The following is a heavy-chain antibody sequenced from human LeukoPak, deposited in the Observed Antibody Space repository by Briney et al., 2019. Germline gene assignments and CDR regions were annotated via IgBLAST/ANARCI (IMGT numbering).Heavy chain of an antibody. J-gene: IGHJ5*02. D-gene: IGHD3-10*02. V-gene: IGHV4-59*01. CDR3: ARSPHMFPAFDP. CDR1: GGSISTYY. CDR2: IYYSGST. Sequence: SETLSLTCTVSGGSISTYYWSWIRQPPGKGLEWIGYIYYSGSTNYNPSLKSRVTISLDTSKNQFSLKLNSVTAADTAMYYCARSPHMFPAFDPWGQGTLVSVSS.